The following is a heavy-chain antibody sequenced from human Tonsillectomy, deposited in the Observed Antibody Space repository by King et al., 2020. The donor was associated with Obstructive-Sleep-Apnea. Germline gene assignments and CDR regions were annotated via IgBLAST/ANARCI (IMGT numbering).Heavy chain of an antibody. V-gene: IGHV5-51*01. J-gene: IGHJ6*02. CDR1: GYNFNIYW. Sequence: QLVQSGAEVKKPGESLKISCKVSGYNFNIYWIGWVRQMPGKGLEWMGIIYPNDSDIKYSPSFQGQVTISVDKSISTAYLQWSSLKASDSAMYYCARGRDTMDVWGQGTTVTVSS. D-gene: IGHD3-10*01. CDR2: IYPNDSDI. CDR3: ARGRDTMDV.